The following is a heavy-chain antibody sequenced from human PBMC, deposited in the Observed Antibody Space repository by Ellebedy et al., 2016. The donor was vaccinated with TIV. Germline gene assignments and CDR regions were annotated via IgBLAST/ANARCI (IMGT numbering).Heavy chain of an antibody. V-gene: IGHV1-46*01. CDR1: GYRFTKFY. CDR2: IDPSVGAT. CDR3: ATYGSGTYASFNY. J-gene: IGHJ4*02. Sequence: ASVKVSCKASGYRFTKFYMHWMRQSPGQGPEWMGVIDPSVGATTYAQKFQERVAMTRDMSTSTVYMKLSRMRAEDTAIYYCATYGSGTYASFNYWGQGTLVTVSS. D-gene: IGHD3-10*01.